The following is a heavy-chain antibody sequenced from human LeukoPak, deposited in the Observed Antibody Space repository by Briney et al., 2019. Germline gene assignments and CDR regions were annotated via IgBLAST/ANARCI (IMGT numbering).Heavy chain of an antibody. V-gene: IGHV4-4*07. Sequence: PSETLSLTCTVSGDPFSSYYWSWIRQPAGKGLEWIGRIYTSGSTNYNPSLKSRVTMPVDTSKNQFSLKLSSVTAADTAVYYCRVSYGSGRKRFDYWGQGTLVTVSS. J-gene: IGHJ4*02. CDR2: IYTSGST. D-gene: IGHD3-10*01. CDR3: RVSYGSGRKRFDY. CDR1: GDPFSSYY.